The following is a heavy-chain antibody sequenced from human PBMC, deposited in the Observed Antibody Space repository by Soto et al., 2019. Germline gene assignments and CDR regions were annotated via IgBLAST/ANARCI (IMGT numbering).Heavy chain of an antibody. J-gene: IGHJ4*02. V-gene: IGHV3-23*01. CDR2: ITGNSGST. Sequence: EVQLLESGGGLVQPGGSLTLSCAASGFTFSTFAVSWVRQAPGKGLEWVSAITGNSGSTYYADSVKGRFTTSRDNCKNTLYHQINRQRAKDKAVYFCAINSAPTIRVGYDYRGQETLVTVS. CDR3: AINSAPTIRVGYDY. D-gene: IGHD5-12*01. CDR1: GFTFSTFA.